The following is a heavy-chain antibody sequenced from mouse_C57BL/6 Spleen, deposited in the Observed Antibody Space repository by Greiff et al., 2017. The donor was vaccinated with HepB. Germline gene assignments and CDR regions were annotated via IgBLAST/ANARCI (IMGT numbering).Heavy chain of an antibody. CDR1: GFNIKDYY. D-gene: IGHD2-5*01. CDR3: TSYSNYGYAMDY. CDR2: IDPEDGDT. J-gene: IGHJ4*01. V-gene: IGHV14-1*01. Sequence: EVQLQQSGAELVRPGASVKLSCTASGFNIKDYYMHWVKQRPEQGLEWIGRIDPEDGDTEYAPKFQGKATMTADTSSNTAYLQLSSLTSEDTAVYYCTSYSNYGYAMDYWGQGTSVTVSS.